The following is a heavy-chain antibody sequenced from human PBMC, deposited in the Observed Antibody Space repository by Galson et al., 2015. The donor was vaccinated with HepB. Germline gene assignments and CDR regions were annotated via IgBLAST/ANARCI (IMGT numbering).Heavy chain of an antibody. J-gene: IGHJ4*02. D-gene: IGHD5-18*01. Sequence: SVKVSCKASGGTFSTSGFSWVRQAPGQGLEWMGGIVPLFGSANNAQKFQDRVTITADESTTTVYIELRGLRSEDTAIYYCASEDTPYPFDYWGLGTLVTVSS. V-gene: IGHV1-69*13. CDR2: IVPLFGSA. CDR3: ASEDTPYPFDY. CDR1: GGTFSTSG.